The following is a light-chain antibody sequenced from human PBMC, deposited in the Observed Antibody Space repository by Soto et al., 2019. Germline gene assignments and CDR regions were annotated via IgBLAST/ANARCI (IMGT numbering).Light chain of an antibody. CDR3: QQYDTSPPT. CDR1: QSVSSSY. J-gene: IGKJ1*01. CDR2: GAS. V-gene: IGKV3-20*01. Sequence: EIVLTQSPGTLSLSPGERATLSCRASQSVSSSYLAWYQQKPGQAPRLLIYGASSRATGIPDRFSGSASGTEFTLTITSLQSEDFAVYYCQQYDTSPPTFGQGTKVDIK.